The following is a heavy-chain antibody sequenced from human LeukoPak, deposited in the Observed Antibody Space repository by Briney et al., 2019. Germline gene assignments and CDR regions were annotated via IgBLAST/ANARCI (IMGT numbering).Heavy chain of an antibody. J-gene: IGHJ6*03. CDR1: GFTFSSYE. V-gene: IGHV3-48*03. D-gene: IGHD3-3*01. CDR3: ASQLRFLEWPGGYMDV. Sequence: GGSLRLSCAASGFTFSSYEMNWVCQAPGEGLEWVSYISSSGSTIYYADSVKGRFTISRDNAKNSLYLQMNSLRAEDTAVYYCASQLRFLEWPGGYMDVWGKGTTVTVSS. CDR2: ISSSGSTI.